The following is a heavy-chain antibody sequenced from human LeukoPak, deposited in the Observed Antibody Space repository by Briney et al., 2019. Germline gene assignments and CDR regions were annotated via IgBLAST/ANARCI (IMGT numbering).Heavy chain of an antibody. CDR2: NSKNT. V-gene: IGHV4-39*01. CDR1: GGSISSSSAY. CDR3: VSPRGFSYGYFDY. J-gene: IGHJ4*02. D-gene: IGHD5-18*01. Sequence: SETLSLTCTVSGGSISSSSAYWGWIRQPPGKGLEWIGSNSKNTYYNPSLKSRVTMSADTSKNQFSLTLGSVSATDTAVYYCVSPRGFSYGYFDYWGQGTLVTVSS.